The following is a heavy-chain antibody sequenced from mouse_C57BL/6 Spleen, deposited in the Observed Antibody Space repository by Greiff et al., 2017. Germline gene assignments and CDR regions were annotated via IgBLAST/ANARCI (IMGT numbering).Heavy chain of an antibody. CDR1: GYTFTDYY. Sequence: VQLKQSGPVLVKPGASVKMSCKASGYTFTDYYMNWVKQSHGKSLEWIGVINPYNGGTSSNQKFKGKATLTVDKSSSTAYMELNSLTSEDSAVYYCARSRTTVVAPYFDYWGQGTTLTVSS. D-gene: IGHD1-1*01. CDR2: INPYNGGT. CDR3: ARSRTTVVAPYFDY. J-gene: IGHJ2*01. V-gene: IGHV1-19*01.